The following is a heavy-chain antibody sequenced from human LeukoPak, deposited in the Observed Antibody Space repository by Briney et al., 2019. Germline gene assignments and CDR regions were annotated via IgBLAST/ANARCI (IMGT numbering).Heavy chain of an antibody. V-gene: IGHV3-23*01. CDR1: GFTFSSYA. Sequence: GGSLRLSCAASGFTFSSYAMSWVRQAPGKGLEWVSAISGRGGSTYYADSVRGRSTISRDNSKNTLYLQMNSLRAEDTAVYYCANQEADDQLPSMDVWGQGTTVTVSS. CDR2: ISGRGGST. J-gene: IGHJ6*02. D-gene: IGHD2-2*01. CDR3: ANQEADDQLPSMDV.